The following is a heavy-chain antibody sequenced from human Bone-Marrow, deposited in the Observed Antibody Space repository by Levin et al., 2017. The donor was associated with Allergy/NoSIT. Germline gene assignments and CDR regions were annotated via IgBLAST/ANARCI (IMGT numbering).Heavy chain of an antibody. CDR1: GGSFSGYY. Sequence: SETLSLTCAVYGGSFSGYYWSWIRQPPGKGLEWIGEINHSGSTNYNPSLKSRVTISVDTSKNQFSLKLSSVTAADTAVYYCARRSGTNNHYYHSNSFGVNSGGAFDIWGQGTMVTVSS. D-gene: IGHD3-22*01. CDR3: ARRSGTNNHYYHSNSFGVNSGGAFDI. CDR2: INHSGST. J-gene: IGHJ3*02. V-gene: IGHV4-34*01.